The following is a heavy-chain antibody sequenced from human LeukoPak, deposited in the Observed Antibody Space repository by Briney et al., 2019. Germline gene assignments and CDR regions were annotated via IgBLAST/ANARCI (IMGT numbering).Heavy chain of an antibody. CDR2: ISYDVGKK. D-gene: IGHD3-22*01. CDR3: AKDDYYDTSGYRD. V-gene: IGHV3-30*18. CDR1: GFTFSSYS. Sequence: GGSLRLSCAASGFTFSSYSMNWVRQAPGKGLEWVAVISYDVGKKYYADSVKGRFTISRDNSKNTLYLQMNSLRAEDTAVYYCAKDDYYDTSGYRDWGQGTLVTVSS. J-gene: IGHJ4*02.